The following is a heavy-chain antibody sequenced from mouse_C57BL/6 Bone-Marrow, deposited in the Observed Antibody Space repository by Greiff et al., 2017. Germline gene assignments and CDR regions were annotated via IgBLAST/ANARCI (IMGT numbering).Heavy chain of an antibody. J-gene: IGHJ2*01. Sequence: QVQLQQPGAELVKPGASVKLSCKASGYTFTSYWMQWVKQSPGQGLEWIGEIDPSDSYTNYNQKFKGKATLTVDTSSSTAYMQLSSLTSEDSAVYYCASDGYYDYWGQGTTLTVSS. CDR1: GYTFTSYW. D-gene: IGHD2-3*01. CDR3: ASDGYYDY. V-gene: IGHV1-50*01. CDR2: IDPSDSYT.